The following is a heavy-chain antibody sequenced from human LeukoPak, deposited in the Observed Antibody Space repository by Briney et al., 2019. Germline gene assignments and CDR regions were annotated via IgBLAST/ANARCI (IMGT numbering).Heavy chain of an antibody. Sequence: GGSLRLSCEASGFIVTSYYMTWVRQAPAKGLEWVSVIYSGGTTYYADSVKGRVAISRDNSKNTVFLQMNSVRAEDTAVYYCARSYSNHLFGMDVWGQGTTVTVSS. J-gene: IGHJ6*02. CDR2: IYSGGTT. CDR1: GFIVTSYY. V-gene: IGHV3-66*01. CDR3: ARSYSNHLFGMDV. D-gene: IGHD4-11*01.